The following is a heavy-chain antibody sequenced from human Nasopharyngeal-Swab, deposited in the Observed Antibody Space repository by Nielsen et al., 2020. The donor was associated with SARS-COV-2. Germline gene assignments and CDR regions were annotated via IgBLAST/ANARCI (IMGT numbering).Heavy chain of an antibody. V-gene: IGHV1-69*01. Sequence: WVRQAPGQGLEWMGGIIPIFGTANYAQKFQGRVTITADESTSTAYMELSSLSSEDTAVYYCARDTIFGLALYYYYGLGVWGQGTTVTVSS. J-gene: IGHJ6*02. CDR2: IIPIFGTA. D-gene: IGHD3-3*01. CDR3: ARDTIFGLALYYYYGLGV.